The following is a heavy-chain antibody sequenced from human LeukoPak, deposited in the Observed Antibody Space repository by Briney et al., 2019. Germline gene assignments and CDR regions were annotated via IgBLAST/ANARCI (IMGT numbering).Heavy chain of an antibody. Sequence: ASVKVSCKASGGTFSSYTISWVRQAPGQGLEWMGGIIPIVDTANYAQKFQGRVTITADKSTSTAYMELSSLRSEDTAVYYCARVPEYFDWLLPFDIWGQGTMVTVSS. CDR1: GGTFSSYT. V-gene: IGHV1-69*06. J-gene: IGHJ3*02. CDR2: IIPIVDTA. CDR3: ARVPEYFDWLLPFDI. D-gene: IGHD3-9*01.